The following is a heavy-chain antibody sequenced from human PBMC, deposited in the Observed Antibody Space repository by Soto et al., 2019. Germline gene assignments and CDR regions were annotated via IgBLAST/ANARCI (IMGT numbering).Heavy chain of an antibody. CDR3: VHRRCGGDWLQSYSSHYYYGMDI. Sequence: QITLKESGPTLVKPTQTLTLTCTFSGFSLSTGGMGVGWIRQPPGKALEWLALIYWDGDRRYRPSLMSRLTIATDTSKHLVVLTMTNMDPVDTATYYRVHRRCGGDWLQSYSSHYYYGMDIWGQGTTVTVSS. CDR1: GFSLSTGGMG. CDR2: IYWDGDR. D-gene: IGHD2-21*02. V-gene: IGHV2-5*02. J-gene: IGHJ6*02.